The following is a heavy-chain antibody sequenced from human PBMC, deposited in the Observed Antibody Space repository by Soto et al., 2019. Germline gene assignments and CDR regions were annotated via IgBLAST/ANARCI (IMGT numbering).Heavy chain of an antibody. D-gene: IGHD6-13*01. Sequence: SVKVSCKASGGTFSSYAISWVRQAPGQGLEWMGGIIPIFGTANFAQKFQGRVTITADESTSTAYMELSSLRSEDTAVYYCASRNQGYSDDWFDPWGQGTLVTVSS. CDR1: GGTFSSYA. V-gene: IGHV1-69*13. CDR3: ASRNQGYSDDWFDP. CDR2: IIPIFGTA. J-gene: IGHJ5*02.